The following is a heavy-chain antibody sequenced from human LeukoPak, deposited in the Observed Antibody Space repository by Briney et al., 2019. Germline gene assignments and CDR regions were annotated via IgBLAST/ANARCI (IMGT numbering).Heavy chain of an antibody. J-gene: IGHJ3*02. Sequence: ASVKVSCKASGYTFTGYYMHWVRQAPGQGLEWMGWINPNSGGTNYAQKFQGRVTMTRDTSISTAYMELSRLRSDDTAVYYCARAGSGSYYVAGAFDIWGQGTMVTVS. CDR3: ARAGSGSYYVAGAFDI. D-gene: IGHD1-26*01. CDR2: INPNSGGT. CDR1: GYTFTGYY. V-gene: IGHV1-2*02.